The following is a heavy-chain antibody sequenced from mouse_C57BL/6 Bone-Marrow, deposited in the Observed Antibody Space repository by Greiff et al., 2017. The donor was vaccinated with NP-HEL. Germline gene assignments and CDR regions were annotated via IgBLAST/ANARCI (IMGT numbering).Heavy chain of an antibody. J-gene: IGHJ2*01. CDR2: ISNLAYSI. V-gene: IGHV5-15*01. Sequence: EVKLMESGGGLVQPGGSLKLSCAASGFTFSDYGMAWVRQAPRKGPEWVAFISNLAYSIYYADTVTGRFTISRENAKNTLYLEMSSLRSEDTAMYYCAREGGYYGNYYFDYWGQGTTLTVSS. D-gene: IGHD2-1*01. CDR3: AREGGYYGNYYFDY. CDR1: GFTFSDYG.